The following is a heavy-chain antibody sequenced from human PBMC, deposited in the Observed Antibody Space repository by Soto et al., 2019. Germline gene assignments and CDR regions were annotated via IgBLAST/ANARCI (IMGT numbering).Heavy chain of an antibody. CDR3: ATLMEGY. CDR2: ITGSGGST. CDR1: GFTFSSYA. J-gene: IGHJ4*01. V-gene: IGHV3-23*01. D-gene: IGHD1-1*01. Sequence: EVQLLESGGGLVQPGGSLRLSCAASGFTFSSYAMSWVRQAPGKGLEWVSSITGSGGSTYYADSVKGRFTISRDNSKNTRFLQRNSLRAEAPAVYFCATLMEGYWGQGTLVTVSS.